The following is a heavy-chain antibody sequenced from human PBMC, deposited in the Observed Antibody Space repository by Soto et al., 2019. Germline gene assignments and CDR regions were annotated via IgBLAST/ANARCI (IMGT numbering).Heavy chain of an antibody. D-gene: IGHD1-26*01. V-gene: IGHV4-38-2*01. CDR2: IYHSGSA. J-gene: IGHJ4*02. Sequence: SETLSLTCAVSGYSISSGYYWGWIRQPPGKGLEWIGSIYHSGSAYYNPSLKSRVTISVDTSKNQFSLKLSSVTAADTAVYYCASVTYSGSYYGGLDYWGQGTLVTVSS. CDR3: ASVTYSGSYYGGLDY. CDR1: GYSISSGYY.